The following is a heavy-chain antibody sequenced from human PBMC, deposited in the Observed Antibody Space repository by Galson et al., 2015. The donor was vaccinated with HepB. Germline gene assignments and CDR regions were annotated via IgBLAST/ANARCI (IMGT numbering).Heavy chain of an antibody. J-gene: IGHJ4*02. CDR1: TMTFSTYS. D-gene: IGHD3-3*01. Sequence: SLRLSCAASTMTFSTYSMNWVRQAPGKGLEWISYISPSSSATYYAHSVQGRFTITRDNAKNSPYLQMSSLRAEDTAVYYCVVLRCNDLNPLDCWGQGTLVTVSS. CDR3: VVLRCNDLNPLDC. V-gene: IGHV3-48*04. CDR2: ISPSSSAT.